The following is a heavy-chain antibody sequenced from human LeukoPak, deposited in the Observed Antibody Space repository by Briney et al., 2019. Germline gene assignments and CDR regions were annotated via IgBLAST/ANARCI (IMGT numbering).Heavy chain of an antibody. Sequence: GGSLRLSCAASGFTFSSYSMNWVRQAPGKGLEWVSSISSNSDYIYYADSVKGRFSISRDNAKNSLSLQMNSLRVEDTAVYYCARDVYDSSGYFDYWGQGTLVTVSS. J-gene: IGHJ4*02. CDR1: GFTFSSYS. CDR2: ISSNSDYI. V-gene: IGHV3-21*01. D-gene: IGHD3-22*01. CDR3: ARDVYDSSGYFDY.